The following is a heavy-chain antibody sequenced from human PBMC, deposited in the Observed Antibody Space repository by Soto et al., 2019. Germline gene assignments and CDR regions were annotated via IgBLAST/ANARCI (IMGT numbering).Heavy chain of an antibody. V-gene: IGHV1-18*01. J-gene: IGHJ4*02. Sequence: QVQLVQSGAEVKKPGASVKVSCKASGYTFTSYGISWVRQAPGQGLEWMGWITTYKNNTNYARKLQGRVTMTTDTSTSTAYMELRSLRSDDTAVYYCARDRCSGGTCYSVYFDYWGQGTLVTVFS. CDR3: ARDRCSGGTCYSVYFDY. CDR2: ITTYKNNT. CDR1: GYTFTSYG. D-gene: IGHD2-15*01.